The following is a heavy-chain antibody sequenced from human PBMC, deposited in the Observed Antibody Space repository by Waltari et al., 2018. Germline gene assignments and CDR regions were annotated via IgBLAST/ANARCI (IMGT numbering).Heavy chain of an antibody. CDR3: ARDMGIYTNYAAY. CDR1: GFTFSSHW. Sequence: EVQLVESGGGLVQPGGSLRLSCVASGFTFSSHWISWLRQAPGKGLEWVVNINEDESEKFYVDSVKGRFTISRDNAKNSLYLQMNSLRVEDTAYYYCARDMGIYTNYAAYWGQGTLVTVSS. CDR2: INEDESEK. V-gene: IGHV3-7*01. J-gene: IGHJ4*02. D-gene: IGHD4-4*01.